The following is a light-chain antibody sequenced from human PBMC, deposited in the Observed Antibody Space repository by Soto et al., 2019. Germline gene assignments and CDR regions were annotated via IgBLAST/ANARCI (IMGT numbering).Light chain of an antibody. CDR3: LQDYNYPRT. Sequence: AIPMTQSPSSLSASVGDRVTITCRASQGIRNDLGRYQQKPGKAPKLLIYAASSLQSGVPSRFSGSGSGTDFTLTISSLQPEDFATYYCLQDYNYPRTFGQGTKVEIK. V-gene: IGKV1-6*01. CDR1: QGIRND. J-gene: IGKJ1*01. CDR2: AAS.